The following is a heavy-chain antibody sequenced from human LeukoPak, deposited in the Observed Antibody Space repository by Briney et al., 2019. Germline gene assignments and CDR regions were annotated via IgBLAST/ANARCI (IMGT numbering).Heavy chain of an antibody. CDR2: IYTSGST. J-gene: IGHJ6*03. Sequence: SETLSLTCTVSGGSISSYYGSWIRQPAGKGLEWIGRIYTSGSTNYNPSLKSRVTMSVDTSKNQFSLKLSSVTAADTAVYYCARVQARDYYYYYYMDVWGKGTTVTVSS. V-gene: IGHV4-4*07. CDR3: ARVQARDYYYYYYMDV. D-gene: IGHD3-10*01. CDR1: GGSISSYY.